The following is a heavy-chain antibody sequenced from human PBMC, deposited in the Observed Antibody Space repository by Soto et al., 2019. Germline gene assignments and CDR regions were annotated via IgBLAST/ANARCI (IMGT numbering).Heavy chain of an antibody. CDR1: GFSFSTYG. Sequence: QVQLVESGGGVVQPGRSLRLSCAASGFSFSTYGMHWVRQAPGKGLEWVAVIWDDGTNKYYADSVKGRFTISRDNSKNTLYLQMNSLRAEDTAVYYCVRYLREDGCSSSSCFYFDYWGQGTLVTVSS. J-gene: IGHJ4*02. D-gene: IGHD2-2*01. CDR3: VRYLREDGCSSSSCFYFDY. V-gene: IGHV3-33*01. CDR2: IWDDGTNK.